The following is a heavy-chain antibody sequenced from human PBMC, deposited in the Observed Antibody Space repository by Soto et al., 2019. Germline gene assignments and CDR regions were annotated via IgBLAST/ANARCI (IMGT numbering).Heavy chain of an antibody. CDR1: VGPINSGGNY. CDR2: IYYSGST. CDR3: ARGYRQSGYSSSWVFDY. J-gene: IGHJ4*02. D-gene: IGHD6-13*01. Sequence: GHFQEPAPGLLNPSQTLSPICPFSVGPINSGGNYGNGIAQHPGKARGGIGYIYYSGSTYYNPFLRSRVTISADTSENQFSLKLSSVTAADTAVYFCARGYRQSGYSSSWVFDYWGQGTLVNVSS. V-gene: IGHV4-31*03.